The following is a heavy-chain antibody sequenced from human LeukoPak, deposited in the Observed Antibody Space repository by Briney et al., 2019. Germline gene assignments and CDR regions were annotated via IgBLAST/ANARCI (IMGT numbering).Heavy chain of an antibody. D-gene: IGHD3-10*01. J-gene: IGHJ4*02. CDR2: TYYSGST. CDR3: ARVKITMVRGVTFPQFDY. Sequence: PSETLSLTCTVSGGSISSYYWSWIRQPPGKGLEWIGYTYYSGSTNYNPSLKSRVTISVDTSKNQFSLKLSSVTAADTAVYYCARVKITMVRGVTFPQFDYWGQGTLVTVSS. CDR1: GGSISSYY. V-gene: IGHV4-59*01.